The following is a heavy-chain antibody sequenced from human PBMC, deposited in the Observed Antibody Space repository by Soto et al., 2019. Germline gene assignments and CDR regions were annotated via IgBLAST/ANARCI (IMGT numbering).Heavy chain of an antibody. CDR1: GGSISSGDYY. J-gene: IGHJ5*02. CDR2: IYYSGST. V-gene: IGHV4-30-4*01. CDR3: ARVRVGATNNWFDP. D-gene: IGHD1-26*01. Sequence: SETLSLTCTVSGGSISSGDYYWSWIRQPPGKGLEWIGYIYYSGSTYYNPSLKSRVTISVDTSKNQFSLKLSSVTAADTAVYYCARVRVGATNNWFDPWGQGTLVTVS.